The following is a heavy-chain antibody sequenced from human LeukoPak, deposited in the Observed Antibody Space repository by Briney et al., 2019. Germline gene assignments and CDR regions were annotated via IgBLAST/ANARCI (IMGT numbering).Heavy chain of an antibody. CDR3: AREAPYSSGWHLDY. J-gene: IGHJ4*02. Sequence: PSETLSLTCAVYGGSYGGSFSGYYWRWFRQPPGKGLEWIGEINHSGSTNYNPSLKSRITISVDTSKIQFSLKVRSVPAADTAVYYCAREAPYSSGWHLDYWGQGTLVTVSS. CDR1: GGSYGGSFSGYY. CDR2: INHSGST. D-gene: IGHD6-19*01. V-gene: IGHV4-34*01.